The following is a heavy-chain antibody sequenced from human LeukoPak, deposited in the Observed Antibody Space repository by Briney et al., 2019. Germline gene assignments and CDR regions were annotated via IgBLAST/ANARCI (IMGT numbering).Heavy chain of an antibody. CDR3: ATQRVLGY. J-gene: IGHJ4*02. CDR2: ISASGGP. V-gene: IGHV3-23*01. D-gene: IGHD4/OR15-4a*01. Sequence: GGSLRLSCAVSGFPFDTNIMTWVRQAPGKGLEWVSGISASGGPFYASSVTGRFTTSRDNSKDTLYLEMNSLRAEDTAVYYCATQRVLGYWGQGTLVTVSS. CDR1: GFPFDTNI.